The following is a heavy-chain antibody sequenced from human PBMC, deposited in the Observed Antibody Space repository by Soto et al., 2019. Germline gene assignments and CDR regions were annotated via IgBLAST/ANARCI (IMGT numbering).Heavy chain of an antibody. CDR1: GGSISSCDYY. Sequence: QVQLQESGPGLLKPSQTLSLTCIVSGGSISSCDYYWCWIRQHPGKGLEWIGYIYYSGSTYYNPSLKSRVTISVDTSKNQFSLKLRSVTAADTAVYYCARDLIYGMDVWGQGTTVTVSS. CDR2: IYYSGST. D-gene: IGHD2-21*01. V-gene: IGHV4-31*03. CDR3: ARDLIYGMDV. J-gene: IGHJ6*02.